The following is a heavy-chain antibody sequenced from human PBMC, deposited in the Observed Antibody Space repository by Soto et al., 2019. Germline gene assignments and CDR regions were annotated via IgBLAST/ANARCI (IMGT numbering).Heavy chain of an antibody. CDR3: ANDPLTVTPYYDY. V-gene: IGHV3-23*01. D-gene: IGHD4-17*01. Sequence: EVQVLESGGGLVQPGGALRHSCAAAGFTFSNYAMSWVRQAPGKGLEWVSTISGSGDNTDYVDSVKGRFTISRDNSKNTLCLQMNSLRAEDTAVYYCANDPLTVTPYYDYWGQGTLVTVSS. CDR1: GFTFSNYA. CDR2: ISGSGDNT. J-gene: IGHJ4*02.